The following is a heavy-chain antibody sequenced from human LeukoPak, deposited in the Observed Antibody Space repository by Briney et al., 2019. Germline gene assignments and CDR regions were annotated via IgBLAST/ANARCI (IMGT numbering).Heavy chain of an antibody. CDR1: GASISTNEFH. V-gene: IGHV4-30-4*01. CDR2: IYYSGST. J-gene: IGHJ6*02. D-gene: IGHD2-15*01. Sequence: SETLSLTCTVSGASISTNEFHWTRIRQPPGKGLEGIGYIYYSGSTYYNPSLKSRVTISVDTSKNQFSLKLNSVTAADTAVFYCARVGHYCNTGSCFGVSYYAMDVWGRGTTVTVSS. CDR3: ARVGHYCNTGSCFGVSYYAMDV.